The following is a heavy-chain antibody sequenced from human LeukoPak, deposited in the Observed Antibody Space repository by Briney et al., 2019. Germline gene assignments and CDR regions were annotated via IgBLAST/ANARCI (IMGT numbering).Heavy chain of an antibody. CDR1: GYTFTSYY. Sequence: GASVKVSCKASGYTFTSYYMHWVRQAPGQGLEWMGIINPSGGSTSYAQKFQGRVTMTRNTSISTAYMELSSLRSEDTAVYYCAKIFRDEYCSGGSCYPHDAYYYYYYMDVWGKGTTVTVSS. CDR3: AKIFRDEYCSGGSCYPHDAYYYYYYMDV. V-gene: IGHV1-46*01. J-gene: IGHJ6*03. CDR2: INPSGGST. D-gene: IGHD2-15*01.